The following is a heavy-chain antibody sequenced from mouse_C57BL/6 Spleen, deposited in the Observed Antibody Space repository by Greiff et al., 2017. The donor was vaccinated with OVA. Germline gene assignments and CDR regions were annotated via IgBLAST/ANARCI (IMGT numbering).Heavy chain of an antibody. Sequence: EVKLMESGGGLVQPGESLKLSCESNEYAFPSHDMSWVRKTPEKRLELVASINSDGGSIYYPDTMERRFIISRDNTKKTLYLQMSSLRSEDTALYDSARLSSYVDWYFDVWGTGTTVTVSS. D-gene: IGHD1-1*01. J-gene: IGHJ1*03. CDR3: ARLSSYVDWYFDV. CDR2: INSDGGSI. V-gene: IGHV5-2*01. CDR1: EYAFPSHD.